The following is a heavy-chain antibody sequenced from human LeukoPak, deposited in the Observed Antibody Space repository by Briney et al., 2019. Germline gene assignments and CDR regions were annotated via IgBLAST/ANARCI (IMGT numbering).Heavy chain of an antibody. J-gene: IGHJ4*02. CDR3: ASICCNGISCPLDY. D-gene: IGHD2-2*01. CDR2: IYNSGST. CDR1: GGSMSSSSYY. V-gene: IGHV4-39*01. Sequence: SETLSLTCTVAGGSMSSSSYYWDWIRQHQGKGVEGIGNIYNSGSTYYNPSLKSRVTISDDTSKHQYSLKVSSVTATDTAVYYCASICCNGISCPLDYWAQRTLVTVSS.